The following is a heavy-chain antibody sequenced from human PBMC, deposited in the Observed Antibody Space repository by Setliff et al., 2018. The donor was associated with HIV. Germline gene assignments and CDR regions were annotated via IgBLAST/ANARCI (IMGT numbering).Heavy chain of an antibody. J-gene: IGHJ3*02. D-gene: IGHD6-13*01. CDR3: ARVEAAAGTGAFDI. CDR1: GYTFTKYY. Sequence: ASVKVSCKASGYTFTKYYIYWVRQAPGQGLEWMGIINPSGGGTSYAQKLQGRVTMTRDMSTSTVYMELSSLRSEDTAVFYCARVEAAAGTGAFDIWGQVTMVTVSS. CDR2: INPSGGGT. V-gene: IGHV1-46*01.